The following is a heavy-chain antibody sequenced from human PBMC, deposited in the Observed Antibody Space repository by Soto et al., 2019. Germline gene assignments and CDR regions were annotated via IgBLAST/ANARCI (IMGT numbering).Heavy chain of an antibody. J-gene: IGHJ6*02. CDR2: IYYSGST. Sequence: QVQLQESGPGLVKPSGTLSLTCAVSGGSISSGGYYWSWIRQHPGKGLEWIGYIYYSGSTYYNPSLKSRVTISVDTSKNQFSLKLSSVTAADTAVYYCARATGDYYYYGMDVWGQGTTVTVSS. D-gene: IGHD3-10*01. V-gene: IGHV4-31*11. CDR1: GGSISSGGYY. CDR3: ARATGDYYYYGMDV.